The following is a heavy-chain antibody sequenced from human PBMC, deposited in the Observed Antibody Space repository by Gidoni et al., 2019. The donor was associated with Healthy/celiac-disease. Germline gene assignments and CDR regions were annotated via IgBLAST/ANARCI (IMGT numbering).Heavy chain of an antibody. CDR2: IWYDGSNK. CDR1: GFTFSSYG. J-gene: IGHJ4*02. CDR3: ARDRPDDRSFDY. Sequence: QVQLVESGGGVVQPGRSLRLSCAASGFTFSSYGMHWVRQAPGKGLAWVAVIWYDGSNKYYADSVKGRFTISRDNSKNTLYLQMNSLRAEDTAVYYCARDRPDDRSFDYWGQGTLVTVSS. V-gene: IGHV3-33*01.